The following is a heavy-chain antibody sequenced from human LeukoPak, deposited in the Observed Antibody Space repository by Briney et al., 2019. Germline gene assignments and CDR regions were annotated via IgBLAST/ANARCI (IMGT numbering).Heavy chain of an antibody. Sequence: WETLSLTCAVYGGSFSGYYWSWIRQPPGKGLEWIGEINHSGSTNYNPSLKSRVTISVDTSKNQFSLKLSSVTAADTAVYYCARVLTSSGWYIPYYYYYMDVWGKGTTVTVSS. J-gene: IGHJ6*03. D-gene: IGHD6-19*01. CDR2: INHSGST. CDR1: GGSFSGYY. CDR3: ARVLTSSGWYIPYYYYYMDV. V-gene: IGHV4-34*01.